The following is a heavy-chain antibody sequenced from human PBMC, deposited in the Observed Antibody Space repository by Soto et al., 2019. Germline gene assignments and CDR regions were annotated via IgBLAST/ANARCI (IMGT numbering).Heavy chain of an antibody. CDR1: GFTFDDYG. CDR3: AKRSVVRVKGYYYGMDV. D-gene: IGHD3-10*01. Sequence: GGSLRLSCAASGFTFDDYGMSWVRQAPGKGLEWVSGINWNGGSTGYADSVKGRFTISRDNAKNSLYLQMNSLRAEDTAVYYCAKRSVVRVKGYYYGMDVWGQGTTVTVSS. J-gene: IGHJ6*02. V-gene: IGHV3-20*04. CDR2: INWNGGST.